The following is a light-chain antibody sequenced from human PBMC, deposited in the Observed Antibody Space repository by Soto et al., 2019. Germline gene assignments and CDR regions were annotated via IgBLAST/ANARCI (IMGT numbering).Light chain of an antibody. CDR3: SSYTSSSTPRV. V-gene: IGLV2-14*01. Sequence: QSALTQPASVSGSPGQSITISCTGTRSDVGGYNYVSWYQQHPGKAPKFMIYEVSNRPSGVSNRFSGSKSGNTATLTISGLQAEDEDDYYGSSYTSSSTPRVFGGGTKLTVL. J-gene: IGLJ3*02. CDR1: RSDVGGYNY. CDR2: EVS.